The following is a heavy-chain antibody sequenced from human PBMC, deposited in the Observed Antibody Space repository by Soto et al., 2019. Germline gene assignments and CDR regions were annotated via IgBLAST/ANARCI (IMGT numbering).Heavy chain of an antibody. CDR1: GGSINSGGYY. CDR3: ARDVDPYCSSTSCYGWFDP. V-gene: IGHV4-31*03. J-gene: IGHJ5*02. CDR2: IYYSGST. D-gene: IGHD2-2*01. Sequence: QVQLQESGPGLVKPSQTLSLTCTVPGGSINSGGYYWTWIRQHPGKCLEWIGYIYYSGSTYYNPTLNSRVTFAVETSKNQFTLELSYVTAADTAVYYCARDVDPYCSSTSCYGWFDPGVQGILVTVSS.